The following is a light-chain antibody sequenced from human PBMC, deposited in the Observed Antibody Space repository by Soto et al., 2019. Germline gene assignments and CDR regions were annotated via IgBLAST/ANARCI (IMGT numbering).Light chain of an antibody. CDR3: MQTLQTWT. J-gene: IGKJ1*01. Sequence: DIVMTQSPLSLPVTPGEPASISCRSSQSLLHSNGHNFLDRYVQKPGQSPQLLIYLGSDRASGVPDRFSGSGSGTDFTLTISRVEAEDVGVYYCMQTLQTWTFGQGTKVDIK. CDR2: LGS. CDR1: QSLLHSNGHNF. V-gene: IGKV2-28*01.